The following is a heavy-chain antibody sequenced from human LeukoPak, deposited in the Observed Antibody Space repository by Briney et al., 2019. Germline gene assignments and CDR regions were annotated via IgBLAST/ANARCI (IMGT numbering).Heavy chain of an antibody. CDR1: GFTVSNNH. CDR3: MGYGGNSF. D-gene: IGHD4-23*01. Sequence: GGSLRLSCAASGFTVSNNHVSWVRQAPGKGLEWVSLIDNVGGTYYADSVKGRFTISRDHSENTLYLQMNRLRVEDTALYYCMGYGGNSFWGQGTLVTVPS. J-gene: IGHJ4*02. CDR2: IDNVGGT. V-gene: IGHV3-66*01.